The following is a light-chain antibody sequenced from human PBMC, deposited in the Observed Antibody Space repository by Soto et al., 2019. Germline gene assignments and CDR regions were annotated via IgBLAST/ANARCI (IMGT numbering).Light chain of an antibody. CDR2: YDN. CDR1: NIGSKS. Sequence: VLTQPPSVSVAPGKTARITCGGNNIGSKSVHWYQQKPGQAPVLVIYYDNDRPSGIPERFSGSNSGNTATLTISRVEAGDEADYYCQVWDSSSDLRGVFGGGTKVTVL. CDR3: QVWDSSSDLRGV. J-gene: IGLJ2*01. V-gene: IGLV3-21*04.